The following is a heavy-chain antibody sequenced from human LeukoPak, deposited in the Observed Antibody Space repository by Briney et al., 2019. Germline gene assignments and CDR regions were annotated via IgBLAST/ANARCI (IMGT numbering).Heavy chain of an antibody. J-gene: IGHJ5*02. CDR2: IYHSGHT. D-gene: IGHD2/OR15-2a*01. V-gene: IGHV4-59*08. CDR3: ARHPFQYPFDH. Sequence: SETLSLTCTVSGASVSSDYWSWIRQSPGKGLEWIGYIYHSGHTMSNPSLKSRVSLSLDTSNNQFSLKLSSVTAADTAVYYCARHPFQYPFDHWGQGTVVSISS. CDR1: GASVSSDY.